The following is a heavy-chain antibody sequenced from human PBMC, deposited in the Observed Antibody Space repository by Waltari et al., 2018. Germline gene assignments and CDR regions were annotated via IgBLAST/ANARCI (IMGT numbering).Heavy chain of an antibody. J-gene: IGHJ6*02. CDR3: ARAGDYYYGSGSYYAPYYYYYGMDV. Sequence: QVQLQQWGAGLLKPSETLSLTCAVYGGSFSGYYWSWIRQPPGKGLEWIGEINHSGSTNHNPSLKSRVTISVDTSKNQVSLKLSSVTAADTAVYYCARAGDYYYGSGSYYAPYYYYYGMDVWGQGTTVTVSS. D-gene: IGHD3-10*01. CDR2: INHSGST. CDR1: GGSFSGYY. V-gene: IGHV4-34*01.